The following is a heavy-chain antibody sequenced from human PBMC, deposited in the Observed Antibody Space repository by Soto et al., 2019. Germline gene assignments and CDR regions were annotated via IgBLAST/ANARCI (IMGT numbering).Heavy chain of an antibody. D-gene: IGHD6-19*01. CDR1: GGSFSTNE. V-gene: IGHV1-69*01. CDR3: ARARYSSRWGTFDS. CDR2: IFPNVGTA. Sequence: QVHLEQSGAEVKKAGTSVKVSCKAFGGSFSTNETDWVRQAPGQGLEWMGRIFPNVGTADYAQKFEGRLTIIADDSTATVFMDLSRLTSADTAVYFCARARYSSRWGTFDSWGQGTQVAVSS. J-gene: IGHJ4*02.